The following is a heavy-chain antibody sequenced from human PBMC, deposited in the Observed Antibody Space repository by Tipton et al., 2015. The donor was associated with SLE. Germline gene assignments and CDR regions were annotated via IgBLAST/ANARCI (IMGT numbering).Heavy chain of an antibody. CDR1: GESFSDYY. D-gene: IGHD3-22*01. CDR2: INHSGST. J-gene: IGHJ4*02. V-gene: IGHV4-34*01. Sequence: TLSLTCAVYGESFSDYYWNWIRQPPGKGLEWIGEINHSGSTNYNPSLKSRVTISADTSKNQLSLRLSSVTAADTAVYYCARDEYRYDATGYHLLGHFDFWGQGTLVTVSS. CDR3: ARDEYRYDATGYHLLGHFDF.